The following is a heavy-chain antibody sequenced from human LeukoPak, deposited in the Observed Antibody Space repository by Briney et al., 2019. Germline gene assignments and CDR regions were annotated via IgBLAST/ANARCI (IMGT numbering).Heavy chain of an antibody. V-gene: IGHV1-8*03. Sequence: ASVKVSCKASGYTFSSYDINWVRQASGQGLEWMGWMNPYRGNTVYAQKFQGRVTITRNTSIRTAYMELSSLRSEDTAVYYCAREGGLGFDWGQGTPVTVSS. CDR2: MNPYRGNT. J-gene: IGHJ4*02. D-gene: IGHD2-2*03. CDR1: GYTFSSYD. CDR3: AREGGLGFD.